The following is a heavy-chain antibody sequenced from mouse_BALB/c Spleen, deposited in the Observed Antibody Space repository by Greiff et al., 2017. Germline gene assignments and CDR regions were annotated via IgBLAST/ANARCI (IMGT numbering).Heavy chain of an antibody. CDR1: GFNIKDTY. Sequence: EVKLMESGAELVKPGASVKLSCTASGFNIKDTYMHWVKQRPEQGLEWIGRIDPANGNTKYDPKFQGKATITADTSSNTAYLQLSSLTSEDTAVYYCARWLRYFDVWGAGTTVTVSS. V-gene: IGHV14-3*02. J-gene: IGHJ1*01. D-gene: IGHD2-2*01. CDR3: ARWLRYFDV. CDR2: IDPANGNT.